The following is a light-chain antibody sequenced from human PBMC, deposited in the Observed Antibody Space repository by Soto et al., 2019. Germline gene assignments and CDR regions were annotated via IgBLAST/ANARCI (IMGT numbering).Light chain of an antibody. Sequence: DIQMTQSPYTLSASRADRVTITCRASQNISSWLSWYQQKPGKAPNLLIYQASILESGVPSRFSGSGSGTEFSLTISSLQPDDFAAFYRQQYNLKSLSLGGGTKVEIK. CDR1: QNISSW. V-gene: IGKV1-5*03. J-gene: IGKJ4*01. CDR3: QQYNLKSLS. CDR2: QAS.